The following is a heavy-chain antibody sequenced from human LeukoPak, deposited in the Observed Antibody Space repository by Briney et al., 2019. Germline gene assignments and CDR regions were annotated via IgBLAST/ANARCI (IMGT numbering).Heavy chain of an antibody. CDR2: IIPILGTA. J-gene: IGHJ6*03. D-gene: IGHD2-21*01. CDR1: GGTFSSYA. Sequence: ASVKVSCKASGGTFSSYAISWVRQAPGQGLEWMGRIIPILGTANYAQKFQGRVTITTDESTSTAYMELSSLRSEDTAVYYCAMDVPGVDGHYMDVWGKGTTVTVSS. V-gene: IGHV1-69*05. CDR3: AMDVPGVDGHYMDV.